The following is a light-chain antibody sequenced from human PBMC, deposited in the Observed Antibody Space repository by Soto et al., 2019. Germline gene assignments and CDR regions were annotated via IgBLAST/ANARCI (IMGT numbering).Light chain of an antibody. Sequence: EIVLTQSPATLSLSPGERATLYCRASQSVSSYLAWYQQKPGQAPRLLIYDASNRATGIPARFSGSGSGTDFTLTISSLEPEDFAVYYFQQRSNWPLTFGGGTKVEIK. V-gene: IGKV3-11*01. CDR2: DAS. CDR1: QSVSSY. CDR3: QQRSNWPLT. J-gene: IGKJ4*01.